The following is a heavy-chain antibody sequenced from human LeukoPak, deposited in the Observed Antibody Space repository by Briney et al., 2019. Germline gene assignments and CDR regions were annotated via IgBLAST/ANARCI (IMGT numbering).Heavy chain of an antibody. CDR3: ASPVDTYCSSTSCSYFQH. Sequence: GSLRLSCAASGFTFSSYEMNWVRPAPGKGLEWVSSISSSSSYIYYADSVKGRFTISRDNAKNSLYLQMNSLRAEDTAVYYCASPVDTYCSSTSCSYFQHWGQGTLVTVSS. D-gene: IGHD2-2*01. V-gene: IGHV3-21*01. CDR2: ISSSSSYI. J-gene: IGHJ1*01. CDR1: GFTFSSYE.